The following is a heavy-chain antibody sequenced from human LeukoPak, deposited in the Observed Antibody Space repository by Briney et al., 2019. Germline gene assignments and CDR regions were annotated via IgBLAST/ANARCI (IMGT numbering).Heavy chain of an antibody. CDR3: ARGSYSSGWTDFDY. CDR1: GFTVSSNY. D-gene: IGHD6-19*01. CDR2: IYSGGST. J-gene: IGHJ4*02. Sequence: GGSLRLSCAASGFTVSSNYMSWVRQALGKGLEWVSVIYSGGSTYYADSVKGRFTISRDNSKNTLYLQMNSLRAEDTAVYYCARGSYSSGWTDFDYWGQGTLVTVSS. V-gene: IGHV3-53*01.